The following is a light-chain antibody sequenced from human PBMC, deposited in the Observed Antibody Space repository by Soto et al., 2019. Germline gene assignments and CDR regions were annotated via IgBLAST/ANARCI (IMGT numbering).Light chain of an antibody. CDR2: GAS. CDR1: QSVGSNY. V-gene: IGKV3-20*01. Sequence: IGLKQSPGTLSLSPGETATLYCRASQSVGSNYLAWYQQKPGQAPRVLIYGASSRATGIPDRFSGSGSGADFTLTISRLEPADFAVYYCQQYTTSPFTFGPGTKVDIK. CDR3: QQYTTSPFT. J-gene: IGKJ3*01.